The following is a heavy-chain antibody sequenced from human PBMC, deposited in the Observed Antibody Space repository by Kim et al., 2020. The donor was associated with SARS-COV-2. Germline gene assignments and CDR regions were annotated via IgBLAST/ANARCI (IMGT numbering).Heavy chain of an antibody. V-gene: IGHV4-34*01. CDR2: INHSGST. CDR3: ARGGIAGATSGSDY. CDR1: GGSFSGSY. Sequence: SETLSLTCAVYGGSFSGSYWSWIRQPPGKGLEWIGEINHSGSTNYNPSLKSRVTISVDTSKNQFSLKLNSVTAADTAVYYCARGGIAGATSGSDYWGQGTLVTVSS. J-gene: IGHJ4*02. D-gene: IGHD1-26*01.